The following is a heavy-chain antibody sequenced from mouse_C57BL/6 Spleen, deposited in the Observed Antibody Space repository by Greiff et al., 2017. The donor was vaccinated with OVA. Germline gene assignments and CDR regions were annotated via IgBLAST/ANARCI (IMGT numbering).Heavy chain of an antibody. Sequence: QVQLQQPGAELVKPGASVKLSCKASGYTFTSYWMHWVKQRPGQGLEWIGMIHPNSGSTNYNEKFKSKATLTVDKSSSTAYMQLSSLTSEESAVYYCARSAQISPSYGWLLRAMDYWGQGTSVTVSS. CDR3: ARSAQISPSYGWLLRAMDY. J-gene: IGHJ4*01. CDR2: IHPNSGST. D-gene: IGHD2-3*01. V-gene: IGHV1-64*01. CDR1: GYTFTSYW.